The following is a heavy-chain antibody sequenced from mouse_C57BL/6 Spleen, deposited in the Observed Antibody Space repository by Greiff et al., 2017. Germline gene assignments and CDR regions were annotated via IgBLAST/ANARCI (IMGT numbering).Heavy chain of an antibody. D-gene: IGHD1-1*02. CDR3: ARSREGGAMDY. CDR1: GYTFTDYY. Sequence: EVQLQQSGPELVKPGASVKISCKASGYTFTDYYMNWVKQSHGKSLEWIGDINPNNGGTSYNQKFKGKATLTVDKSSSTAYMELRSLTSEDSAVYYCARSREGGAMDYWGQGTSVTVSS. V-gene: IGHV1-26*01. J-gene: IGHJ4*01. CDR2: INPNNGGT.